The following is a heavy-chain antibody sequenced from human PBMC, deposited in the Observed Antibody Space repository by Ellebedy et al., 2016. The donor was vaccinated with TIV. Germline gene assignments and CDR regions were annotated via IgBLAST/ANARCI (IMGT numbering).Heavy chain of an antibody. CDR1: GDSIGSFP. V-gene: IGHV4-59*01. CDR3: ARDREPPYGMDV. J-gene: IGHJ6*02. D-gene: IGHD1-26*01. Sequence: MPSETLSLTCTVSGDSIGSFPWSWIWQPPARGLQWIGYISDSGRTNYNPSLKSRVTISVDTSKNQLSLNLSPATAADTAAYFCARDREPPYGMDVWGQGTTVTVSS. CDR2: ISDSGRT.